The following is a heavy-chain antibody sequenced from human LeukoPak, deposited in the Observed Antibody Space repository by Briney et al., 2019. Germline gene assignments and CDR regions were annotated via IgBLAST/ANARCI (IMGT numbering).Heavy chain of an antibody. V-gene: IGHV3-30*18. CDR1: GFDFSRYA. CDR3: AKDLIVGAIAGYFDY. CDR2: SSFDESNK. J-gene: IGHJ4*02. D-gene: IGHD1-26*01. Sequence: RAGGSLRLSCAASGFDFSRYAMYWVRQAPGKGLEWVAISSFDESNKYYRDSVKGRFTISKDNSKDTLYLQMNNLKTEDTAVYYCAKDLIVGAIAGYFDYWGQGTLVTVSS.